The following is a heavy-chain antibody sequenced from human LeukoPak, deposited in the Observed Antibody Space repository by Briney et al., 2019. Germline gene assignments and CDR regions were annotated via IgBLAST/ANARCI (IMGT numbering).Heavy chain of an antibody. CDR2: IYTSGST. CDR3: ARVAGRYFDL. V-gene: IGHV4-59*10. Sequence: SSETLSLTCAVYGGSFSSYYWSWIRQPAGKGLEWIGRIYTSGSTNYNPSLKSRVTMSVDTSKNQFSLKLSSVTAADTAVYYCARVAGRYFDLWGRGTLVTVSS. CDR1: GGSFSSYY. J-gene: IGHJ2*01.